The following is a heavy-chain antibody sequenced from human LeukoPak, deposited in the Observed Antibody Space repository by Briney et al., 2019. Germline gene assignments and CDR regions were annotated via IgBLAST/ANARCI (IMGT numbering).Heavy chain of an antibody. Sequence: GGSLRLSCAASGFTFSSYAMSWVRQAPGKGLEWVSAISGSGGSTYYADSVKGRFTISRDNSKNTLYLQMNSLRAEDTAVYYCAKLGYCSSTSCYVMGPYNYWGQGTLVTVSS. CDR3: AKLGYCSSTSCYVMGPYNY. D-gene: IGHD2-2*03. CDR2: ISGSGGST. J-gene: IGHJ4*02. V-gene: IGHV3-23*01. CDR1: GFTFSSYA.